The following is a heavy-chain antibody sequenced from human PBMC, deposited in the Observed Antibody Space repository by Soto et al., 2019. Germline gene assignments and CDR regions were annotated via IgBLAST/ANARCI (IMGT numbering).Heavy chain of an antibody. CDR2: IHYSGST. CDR1: GGSVISSGYY. CDR3: ARGARSQWPGRY. D-gene: IGHD6-19*01. V-gene: IGHV4-61*08. J-gene: IGHJ4*02. Sequence: PSETLSLTCSVSGGSVISSGYYWTWIRQPPGKGLEYIGYIHYSGSTIYNPSLKSRVTISVDTSKNQFSLTLTAVTAADTAVYYCARGARSQWPGRYWGQGTLVTVSS.